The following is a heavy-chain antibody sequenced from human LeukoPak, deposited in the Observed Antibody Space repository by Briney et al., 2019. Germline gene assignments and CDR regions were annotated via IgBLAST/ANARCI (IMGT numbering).Heavy chain of an antibody. J-gene: IGHJ3*02. Sequence: GGSLRLSCAASGFSFSNYVMHWVRQAPGKGLEYVSAIMSNGKTRGYANSMKGRFTISRDNSKNTLYLQMGSLRAEDMAIYYCARDRDGGFAFDIWSQGTLVTVSS. CDR2: IMSNGKTR. D-gene: IGHD2-15*01. CDR1: GFSFSNYV. CDR3: ARDRDGGFAFDI. V-gene: IGHV3-64*01.